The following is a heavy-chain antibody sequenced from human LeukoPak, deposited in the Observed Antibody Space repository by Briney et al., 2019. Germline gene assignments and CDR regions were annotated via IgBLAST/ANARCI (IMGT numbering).Heavy chain of an antibody. CDR3: AKTNYFDSSGDKPYTTHFDY. V-gene: IGHV3-23*01. CDR1: RFTFSNYA. CDR2: IGGSGGKT. Sequence: GGSLRLSCGASRFTFSNYAMTWVRQAPGKGLEWVSAIGGSGGKTFYAESVKGRFTISRDISKNTLFLQMDSLRAEDTAIYYCAKTNYFDSSGDKPYTTHFDYWGQGTLVTVSS. D-gene: IGHD3-22*01. J-gene: IGHJ4*02.